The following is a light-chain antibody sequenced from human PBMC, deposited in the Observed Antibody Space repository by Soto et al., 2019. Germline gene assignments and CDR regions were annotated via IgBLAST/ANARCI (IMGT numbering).Light chain of an antibody. CDR2: RTS. CDR1: QSISSN. Sequence: VVTQSPATLSVSPGERATLSCRASQSISSNLAWYQQKPGQAPRLLMFRTSSRATGFPARFSGSGSGIEFNLTISSLQSEDFGVYYCQQYNNWPRATFGGGTKVDIK. J-gene: IGKJ4*01. V-gene: IGKV3-15*01. CDR3: QQYNNWPRAT.